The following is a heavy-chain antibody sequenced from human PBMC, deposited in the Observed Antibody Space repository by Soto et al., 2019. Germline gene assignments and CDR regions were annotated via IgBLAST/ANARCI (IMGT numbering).Heavy chain of an antibody. CDR2: ISSSSTYI. CDR1: GFTFSSSG. J-gene: IGHJ4*02. D-gene: IGHD1-26*01. Sequence: GGSLILSCVASGFTFSSSGMTCVRQAPGKGLEWVSSISSSSTYIYYADSVKDRFTISRDNAKNTVYLQMNSLRAEDTAVYYCVRDDVGLGIDYWGLGTLVTVSS. V-gene: IGHV3-21*01. CDR3: VRDDVGLGIDY.